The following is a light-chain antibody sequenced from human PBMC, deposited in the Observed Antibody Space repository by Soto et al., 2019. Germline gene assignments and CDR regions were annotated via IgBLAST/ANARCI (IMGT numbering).Light chain of an antibody. CDR1: QSVSSSY. CDR2: RAS. J-gene: IGKJ2*01. V-gene: IGKV3-20*01. Sequence: EIVLTQSPGTLSLSPGERVTLSCRASQSVSSSYLAWYQQKPGQAPRLLIYRASSRATGIPDRFSASGSWTDFTLFISRLEPEDCAVYYCQQYDGSPYTFGQRTKLEIK. CDR3: QQYDGSPYT.